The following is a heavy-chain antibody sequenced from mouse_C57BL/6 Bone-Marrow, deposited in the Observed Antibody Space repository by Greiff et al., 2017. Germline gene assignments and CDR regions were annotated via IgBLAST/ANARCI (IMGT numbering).Heavy chain of an antibody. V-gene: IGHV1-59*01. CDR1: GYTFTSYW. Sequence: QVQLQQPGAELVRPGTSVKLSCKASGYTFTSYWMHWVKQRPGQGLEWIGVIDPSDSYTNYNQKFKGKATLTVDTSSSTAYMQLSSLTSEDSAVYYCARPYYYGSSFDYRGQGTTLTVSS. D-gene: IGHD1-1*01. CDR3: ARPYYYGSSFDY. J-gene: IGHJ2*01. CDR2: IDPSDSYT.